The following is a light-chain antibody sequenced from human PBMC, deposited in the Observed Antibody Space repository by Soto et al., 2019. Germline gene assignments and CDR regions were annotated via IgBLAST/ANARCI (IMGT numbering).Light chain of an antibody. CDR2: EGS. CDR3: CSYAGSSTWV. J-gene: IGLJ3*02. CDR1: KNDIGSYRF. V-gene: IGLV2-23*01. Sequence: QSALTQPASVSGSPGESITISCIGTKNDIGSYRFVSWYQQHPDEAPKLMISEGSKRPSGTSNRFSGSKSGNTASLRISGLQAEDEADYYCCSYAGSSTWVFGGGTKLTVL.